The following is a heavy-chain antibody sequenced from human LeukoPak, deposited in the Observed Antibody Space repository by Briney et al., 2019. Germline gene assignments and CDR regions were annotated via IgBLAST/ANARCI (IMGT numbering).Heavy chain of an antibody. Sequence: PGGSLRLACAASGIAVSGNYMAWVRQGPGKGLDWISVLYAGGSAYYADFAKGRFTTSRDTSKNTLYLLMSGLRDEDTAMYYCAGGPDGGGFYDFWGQGTLVTVSS. CDR1: GIAVSGNY. J-gene: IGHJ4*02. D-gene: IGHD3-22*01. V-gene: IGHV3-66*01. CDR3: AGGPDGGGFYDF. CDR2: LYAGGSA.